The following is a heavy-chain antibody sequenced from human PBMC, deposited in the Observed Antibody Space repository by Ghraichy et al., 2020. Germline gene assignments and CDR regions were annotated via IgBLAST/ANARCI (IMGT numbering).Heavy chain of an antibody. D-gene: IGHD5-24*01. CDR2: ISGSGGST. CDR3: AKVEAQERWLQLGAFDI. J-gene: IGHJ3*02. Sequence: GGSLRLSCAASGFTFSSYAMSWVRQAPGKGLEWVSAISGSGGSTYYADSVKGRFTISRDNSKNTLYLQMNSLRAEDTAVYYCAKVEAQERWLQLGAFDIWGQGTMVTVSS. CDR1: GFTFSSYA. V-gene: IGHV3-23*01.